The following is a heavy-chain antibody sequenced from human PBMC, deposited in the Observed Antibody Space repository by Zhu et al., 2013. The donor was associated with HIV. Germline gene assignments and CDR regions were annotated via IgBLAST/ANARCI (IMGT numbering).Heavy chain of an antibody. V-gene: IGHV1-2*02. CDR2: INPNSGGT. CDR1: GYTFTGYY. J-gene: IGHJ4*02. D-gene: IGHD4-4*01. CDR3: AREDRRLMTTLGY. Sequence: QVQLVQSGAEVKKPGASVKVSCKASGYTFTGYYMHWVRQAPGQGLEWMGWINPNSGGTNYAQKFQGRVTMTRDTSIDTAYMDLNNLKSDDTAVYYCAREDRRLMTTLGYWGQGTLVIISS.